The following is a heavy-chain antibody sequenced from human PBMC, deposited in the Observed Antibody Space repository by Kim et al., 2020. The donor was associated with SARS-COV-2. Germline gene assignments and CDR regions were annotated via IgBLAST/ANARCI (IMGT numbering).Heavy chain of an antibody. V-gene: IGHV1-24*01. Sequence: ASVKVSCKVSGYTLTELSMHWVRQAPGKGLEWMGGFDPEDGETIYAQKFQGRVTMTEDTSTDTAYMELSSLRSEDTAVYYCATDSKGEGYGDYVVPFDYWGQGTLVTVSS. J-gene: IGHJ4*02. CDR1: GYTLTELS. CDR3: ATDSKGEGYGDYVVPFDY. D-gene: IGHD4-17*01. CDR2: FDPEDGET.